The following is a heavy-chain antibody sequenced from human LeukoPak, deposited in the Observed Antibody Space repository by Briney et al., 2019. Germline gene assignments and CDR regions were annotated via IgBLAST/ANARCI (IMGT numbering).Heavy chain of an antibody. V-gene: IGHV3-30*18. CDR2: ISFDGSST. CDR3: AKSLTSLKLYYFDY. CDR1: GFAFSSYG. Sequence: PGGSLRLSCAASGFAFSSYGMHWVRQAPGKGLEWVALISFDGSSTHYADSVTGRFTISRDNSKNTLYLQMNSLRAEDTAVYYCAKSLTSLKLYYFDYWGQGTLVTVSS. J-gene: IGHJ4*02. D-gene: IGHD3-9*01.